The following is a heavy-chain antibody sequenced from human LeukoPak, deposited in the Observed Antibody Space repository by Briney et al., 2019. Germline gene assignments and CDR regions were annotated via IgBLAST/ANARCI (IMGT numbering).Heavy chain of an antibody. CDR1: GGSISSYY. D-gene: IGHD6-13*01. V-gene: IGHV4-59*08. CDR3: AGVVAAAGTPLYYGMDV. J-gene: IGHJ6*02. Sequence: SETLSLTCTVSGGSISSYYWSWIRQPPGKGLEWIGYIYYSGSTNYNPPLKSRVTISVDTSKNQFSLKLSSVTAADTAVYYCAGVVAAAGTPLYYGMDVWGQGTTVTVSS. CDR2: IYYSGST.